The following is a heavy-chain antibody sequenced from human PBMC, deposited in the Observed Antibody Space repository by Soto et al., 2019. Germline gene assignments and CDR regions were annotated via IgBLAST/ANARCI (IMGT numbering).Heavy chain of an antibody. CDR1: GFTFDDYA. J-gene: IGHJ6*03. V-gene: IGHV3-9*01. CDR3: AKDISPEYYYGSGSYSHYYYYYMDV. Sequence: GGSLRLSCAASGFTFDDYAMHWVRQAPGKGLEWVSGISWNSGSIGYADSVKGRFTISRDNAKNSLYLQMNSLRAEDTALYYCAKDISPEYYYGSGSYSHYYYYYMDVWGKGTTVTVSS. CDR2: ISWNSGSI. D-gene: IGHD3-10*01.